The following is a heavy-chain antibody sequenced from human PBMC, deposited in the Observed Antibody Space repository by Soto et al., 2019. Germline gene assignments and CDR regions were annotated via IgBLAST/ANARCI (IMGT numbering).Heavy chain of an antibody. CDR2: IYYSGST. D-gene: IGHD3-10*01. V-gene: IGHV4-31*03. CDR3: ARGRKVRVNWFDP. CDR1: GGSISSGGYY. J-gene: IGHJ5*02. Sequence: PSETLSLTCTVSGGSISSGGYYWSWIRQHPGKGLEWIGYIYYSGSTYYNPSLKSRVTISVDTSKNQFSLKLSSVTAADTAVYYCARGRKVRVNWFDPWGQGTLVTVSS.